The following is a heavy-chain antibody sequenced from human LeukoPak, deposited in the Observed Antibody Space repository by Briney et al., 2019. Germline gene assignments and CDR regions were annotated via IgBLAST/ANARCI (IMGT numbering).Heavy chain of an antibody. J-gene: IGHJ6*03. Sequence: SETMSLTCTVSGGSISSYYWSWIRQPPGKGLEWIGYIYYSGSTNYNPSLKSRVTISVDTSKNQFSLKLSSVTAADTAVYYCARVTLKPNYYYYYMDVWGKGTTVTVSS. CDR3: ARVTLKPNYYYYYMDV. V-gene: IGHV4-59*01. CDR1: GGSISSYY. D-gene: IGHD1-14*01. CDR2: IYYSGST.